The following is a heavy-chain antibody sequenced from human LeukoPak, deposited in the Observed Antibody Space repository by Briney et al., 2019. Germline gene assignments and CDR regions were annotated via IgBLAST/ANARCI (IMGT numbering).Heavy chain of an antibody. CDR1: GYTFTGYY. CDR2: INPNSGGT. D-gene: IGHD3-22*01. CDR3: ARRRITMMFDP. J-gene: IGHJ5*02. Sequence: ASVKVSCKASGYTFTGYYMHWVRQAPGQGLEWMGWINPNSGGTNYAQKFQGRATMTRDTFISTAYMELGRLRSDDTAVYYCARRRITMMFDPWGQGTLVTVSS. V-gene: IGHV1-2*02.